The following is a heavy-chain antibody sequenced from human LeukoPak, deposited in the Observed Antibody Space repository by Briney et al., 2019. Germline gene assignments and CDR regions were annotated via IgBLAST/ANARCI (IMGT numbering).Heavy chain of an antibody. CDR1: GGSISSSSYY. Sequence: PSETLSLTCTVSGGSISSSSYYWGWIRQPPGKGLEWIATIFYSGSTYYNPSLKSRVTISVDTSKNQFSLKLSSVTAADTAVYYCARQYDFWSGGLDYWGQGTLVTVSS. D-gene: IGHD3-3*01. V-gene: IGHV4-39*07. J-gene: IGHJ4*02. CDR2: IFYSGST. CDR3: ARQYDFWSGGLDY.